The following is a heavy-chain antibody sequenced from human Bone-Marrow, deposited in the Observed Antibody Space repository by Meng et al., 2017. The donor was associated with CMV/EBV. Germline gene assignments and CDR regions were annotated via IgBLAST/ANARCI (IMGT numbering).Heavy chain of an antibody. CDR2: IIPILGIA. CDR1: GGTISSYT. J-gene: IGHJ6*02. Sequence: SVKVSCKASGGTISSYTISWVRQAPGQGLEWMGRIIPILGIANYAQKFQGRVTITADKSTSTAYMELSSLRSEDTAVYYCARDKQLVLETHRYYGMDVWGQGTTVTVSS. D-gene: IGHD6-6*01. V-gene: IGHV1-69*04. CDR3: ARDKQLVLETHRYYGMDV.